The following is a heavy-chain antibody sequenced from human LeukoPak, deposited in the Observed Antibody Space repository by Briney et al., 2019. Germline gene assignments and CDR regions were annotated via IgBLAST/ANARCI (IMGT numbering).Heavy chain of an antibody. Sequence: PGGSLRLSCAASGFTFGDYGMTWVRQVPGKGPEWVSGIDWNGGRTGYADSVKGRFTISRDNAKNSLYLQMNSLRAEDTALYYCATGLSGLSDTFDIWGQGTMVSVSS. CDR2: IDWNGGRT. CDR3: ATGLSGLSDTFDI. J-gene: IGHJ3*02. CDR1: GFTFGDYG. D-gene: IGHD3-3*01. V-gene: IGHV3-20*04.